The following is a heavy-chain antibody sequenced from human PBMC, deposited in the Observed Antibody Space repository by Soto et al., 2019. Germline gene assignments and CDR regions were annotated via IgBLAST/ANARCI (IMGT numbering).Heavy chain of an antibody. J-gene: IGHJ3*02. D-gene: IGHD3-9*01. CDR1: GYTFTGYY. CDR3: ASGYSAYYDILTGHQVEFDI. CDR2: VNPNGGGK. Sequence: GASVKVSCKASGYTFTGYYMDWGRQAPGQGAEGMGWVNPNGGGKNYAQRFQGGVTMTRDTPISTAYMELSRLRSDDTAVYYCASGYSAYYDILTGHQVEFDIWGQGTMVPVSS. V-gene: IGHV1-2*02.